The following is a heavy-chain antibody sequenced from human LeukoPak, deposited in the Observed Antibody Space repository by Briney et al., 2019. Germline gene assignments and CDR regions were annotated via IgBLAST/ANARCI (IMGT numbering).Heavy chain of an antibody. CDR3: AREGLYGDNSFIDY. Sequence: ASVKVSCKASGYTFTSYGISWMRQAPGQGLECMGWINTNTGNPTYAQGFTGRFVFSLDTSVSTAYLQISSLQAEDTAVYYCAREGLYGDNSFIDYWGQGTLVTVSS. V-gene: IGHV7-4-1*02. J-gene: IGHJ4*02. D-gene: IGHD4-23*01. CDR1: GYTFTSYG. CDR2: INTNTGNP.